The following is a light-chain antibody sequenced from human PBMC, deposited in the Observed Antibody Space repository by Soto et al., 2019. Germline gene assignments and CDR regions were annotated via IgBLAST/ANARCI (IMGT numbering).Light chain of an antibody. CDR1: QSFGGSY. Sequence: IVLPQSPGTLSLSLWERASLSWRASQSFGGSYLAWYQQKPGQAPRLLIYGASTRATGIPDRFSGSGSGTNFTLTVSRLEPEDFAVYYCQQYGRSRTFGQGTKVDIK. CDR2: GAS. CDR3: QQYGRSRT. J-gene: IGKJ1*01. V-gene: IGKV3-20*01.